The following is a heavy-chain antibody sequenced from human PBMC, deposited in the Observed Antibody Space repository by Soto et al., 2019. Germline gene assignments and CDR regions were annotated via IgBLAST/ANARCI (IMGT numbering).Heavy chain of an antibody. CDR3: FGGRSRLVGFDY. D-gene: IGHD2-15*01. CDR2: SDHSGNT. CDR1: TESFSHYY. V-gene: IGHV4-34*01. J-gene: IGHJ4*02. Sequence: QVQLQQWGAGLLKPSETLSLTCAVKTESFSHYYWIWIRQSPGKGLEWIGESDHSGNTNYSPSLKSLVTLSVDTSKNQFSLKLNSVTAADTAEYYCFGGRSRLVGFDYWGQGTLVTVSS.